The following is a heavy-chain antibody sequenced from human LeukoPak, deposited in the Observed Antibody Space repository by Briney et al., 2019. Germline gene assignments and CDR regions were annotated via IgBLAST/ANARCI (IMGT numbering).Heavy chain of an antibody. D-gene: IGHD3-22*01. CDR3: ARLKYYYDSSGYRAEYFQH. CDR2: IYYSGNT. V-gene: IGHV4-39*07. CDR1: GVSISSSNSY. Sequence: YPSETLSLTCTVSGVSISSSNSYWGWIRQPPGKGLEWIGSIYYSGNTYYNASLKSQVSISIDTSKNQFSLKLSSVTAADTAVYYCARLKYYYDSSGYRAEYFQHWGQGPRSPSPQ. J-gene: IGHJ1*01.